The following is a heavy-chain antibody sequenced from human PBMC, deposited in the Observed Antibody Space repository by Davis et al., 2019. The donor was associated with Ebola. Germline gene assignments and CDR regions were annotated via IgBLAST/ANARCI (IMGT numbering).Heavy chain of an antibody. CDR2: IYYSGST. V-gene: IGHV4-39*07. J-gene: IGHJ4*02. D-gene: IGHD6-19*01. Sequence: PSETLSLTCGVSGGSISGSHYYWAWIRQSPGKGLEWIGSIYYSGSTHYNPSPKSRVTISVDASKNQFSLKLTSVSAADTAVYYCPRNTSGFGYFDHWGQGTLVIVSA. CDR3: PRNTSGFGYFDH. CDR1: GGSISGSHYY.